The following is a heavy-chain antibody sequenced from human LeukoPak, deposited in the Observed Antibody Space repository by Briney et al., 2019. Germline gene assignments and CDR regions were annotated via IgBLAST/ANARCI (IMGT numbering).Heavy chain of an antibody. J-gene: IGHJ4*02. V-gene: IGHV4-59*01. CDR3: ARAVTYYDFWSGYYDASHFDY. Sequence: KASETLSLTCTVSGGSISSYYWSWIRQPPGKGLEWIGYTYYSGSTNYNPSLKSRVTISVDTSKNQFSLKLSSVTAADTAVYYCARAVTYYDFWSGYYDASHFDYWGQGTLVTVSS. D-gene: IGHD3-3*01. CDR2: TYYSGST. CDR1: GGSISSYY.